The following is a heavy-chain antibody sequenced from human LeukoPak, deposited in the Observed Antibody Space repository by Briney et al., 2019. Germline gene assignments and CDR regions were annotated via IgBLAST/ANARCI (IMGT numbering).Heavy chain of an antibody. V-gene: IGHV3-30*02. J-gene: IGHJ4*02. D-gene: IGHD1-14*01. CDR1: GFTSTYS. CDR2: IRYDGSNK. CDR3: ALLITSLVAIDY. Sequence: PGGSLRLSCAASGFTSTYSMNWVRQAPGKGLEWVAFIRYDGSNKYYADSVKGRFTISRDNSKNTLYLQMNSLRAEDTAVYYCALLITSLVAIDYWGQGTLVTVSS.